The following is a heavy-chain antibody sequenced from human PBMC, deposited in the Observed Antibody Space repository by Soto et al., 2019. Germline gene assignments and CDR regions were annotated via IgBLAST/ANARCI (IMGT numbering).Heavy chain of an antibody. CDR3: ARDGDPNSSSWYVHNYYGMDV. J-gene: IGHJ6*02. Sequence: LRLSCAASGFTFSSYAMHWVRQAPGKGLEWVAVISYDGSNKYYADSVKGRFTISRDNSKNTLYLQMNSLRAEDTAVYYCARDGDPNSSSWYVHNYYGMDVWGQGTTVTVSS. CDR2: ISYDGSNK. CDR1: GFTFSSYA. D-gene: IGHD6-13*01. V-gene: IGHV3-30-3*01.